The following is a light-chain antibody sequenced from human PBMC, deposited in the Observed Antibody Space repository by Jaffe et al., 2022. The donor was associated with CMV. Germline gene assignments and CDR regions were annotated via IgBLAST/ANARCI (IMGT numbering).Light chain of an antibody. V-gene: IGLV2-14*03. CDR1: SSDVGGYNS. CDR3: CSHTRGSTYV. CDR2: DVS. Sequence: QSALTQPASVSGSPGQSITISCTGSSSDVGGYNSVSWYQQHPGKAPKLMIYDVSNRPSGVSNRFSGSKSGNTASLTISGLQAEDEADYYCCSHTRGSTYVFGSGTRVTVL. J-gene: IGLJ1*01.